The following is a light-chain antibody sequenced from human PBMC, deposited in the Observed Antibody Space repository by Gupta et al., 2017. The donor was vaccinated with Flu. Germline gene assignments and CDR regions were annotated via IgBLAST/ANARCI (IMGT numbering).Light chain of an antibody. CDR2: DTS. CDR3: LHVHSSLRWV. V-gene: IGLV7-46*01. Sequence: QAVVTQEPSLTVSPGGTATPTCGSSTGPVTSGHYLYCFQQKPAHAHRLLIYDTSNNPARPTARFSGSVAGATAALTLSGAEAEDEADYYCLHVHSSLRWVFGGGTKLTVL. J-gene: IGLJ3*02. CDR1: TGPVTSGHY.